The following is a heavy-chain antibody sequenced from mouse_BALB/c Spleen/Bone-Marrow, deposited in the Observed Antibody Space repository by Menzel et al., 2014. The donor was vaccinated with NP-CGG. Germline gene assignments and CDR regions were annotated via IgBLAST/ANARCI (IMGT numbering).Heavy chain of an antibody. D-gene: IGHD2-14*01. CDR3: ARSPLDRPFAY. CDR1: GYSITSGYY. J-gene: IGHJ3*01. V-gene: IGHV3-6*02. CDR2: ISYDGSN. Sequence: ESGPGLVKPSQSLSLTCSVTGYSITSGYYWNWIRQFPGNTLEWMGYISYDGSNNYNPSLKNRISITRDTSKNQFFLKLNSVTTEDTATYYCARSPLDRPFAYWGQGTLVTVSA.